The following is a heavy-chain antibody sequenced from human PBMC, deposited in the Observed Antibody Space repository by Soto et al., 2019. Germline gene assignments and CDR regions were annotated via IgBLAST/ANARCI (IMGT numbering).Heavy chain of an antibody. D-gene: IGHD3-22*01. CDR2: ISYDGSNK. CDR1: GFTFSIYA. Sequence: QVPLVESGGGVVQPGRSLRLSCAVSGFTFSIYAMHWVRQAPGKGLEWVAVISYDGSNKYHADSVQGRFTISRDNSKNTLCLQMNSLRADDTAVYYCASGDSYDGTTYRSRAHDFWGQGTLVTVSS. CDR3: ASGDSYDGTTYRSRAHDF. V-gene: IGHV3-30-3*01. J-gene: IGHJ4*02.